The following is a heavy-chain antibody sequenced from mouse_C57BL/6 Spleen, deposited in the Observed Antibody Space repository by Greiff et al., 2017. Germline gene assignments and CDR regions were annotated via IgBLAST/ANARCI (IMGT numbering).Heavy chain of an antibody. Sequence: VQLQQSGPVLVKPGASVKMSCKASGYTFTDYYMNWVKQSHGKSLEWIGVINPYNGGTSYNQKFKGKATLTVDKSSSTAYMELNSLTSEDSAVYYCARRTVVRDYFDYWGQGTTLTVSS. CDR2: INPYNGGT. CDR1: GYTFTDYY. D-gene: IGHD1-1*01. CDR3: ARRTVVRDYFDY. J-gene: IGHJ2*01. V-gene: IGHV1-19*01.